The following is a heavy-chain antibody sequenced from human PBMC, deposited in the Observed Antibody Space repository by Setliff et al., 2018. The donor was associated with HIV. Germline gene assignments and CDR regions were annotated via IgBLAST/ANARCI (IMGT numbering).Heavy chain of an antibody. J-gene: IGHJ3*02. CDR3: TGPRGDEAFDI. CDR2: IISILDIT. CDR1: GGASSTHA. Sequence: ASVKVSCKASGGASSTHAINWVRQAPGQGLEWMGQIISILDITSYAQKLQGRVSITADESTSTFYMELSDLTSADTAVYYCTGPRGDEAFDIWGQGTKVTVSS. V-gene: IGHV1-69*10. D-gene: IGHD3-10*01.